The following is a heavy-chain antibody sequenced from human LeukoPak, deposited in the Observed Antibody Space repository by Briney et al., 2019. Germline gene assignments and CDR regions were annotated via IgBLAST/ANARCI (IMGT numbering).Heavy chain of an antibody. CDR3: ARVRITMVRGVPAGDYYGMDV. CDR1: GGSISSGSYY. J-gene: IGHJ6*02. D-gene: IGHD3-10*01. CDR2: ISTSGST. V-gene: IGHV4-61*02. Sequence: SETLSHTCTVSGGSISSGSYYWSWIRQPAGKGLEWIGRISTSGSTNYNPSLKSRVTISVDTSKNQFSLKLSSVTAADTAVYYCARVRITMVRGVPAGDYYGMDVWGQGTTVTVSS.